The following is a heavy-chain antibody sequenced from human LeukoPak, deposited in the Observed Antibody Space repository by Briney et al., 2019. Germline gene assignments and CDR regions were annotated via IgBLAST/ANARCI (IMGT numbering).Heavy chain of an antibody. CDR2: IYYSGST. V-gene: IGHV4-59*01. CDR1: GGSISSYY. J-gene: IGHJ4*02. Sequence: PSETLSLTCTVSGGSISSYYWSWIRQPPGKGLEWIGYIYYSGSTNYNPSLKSRVTISVDTSKNQFSLKLSSVTAADTAVYYCARGAIFRGTRYYDYVWGSYRLDYWGQGTLVTVSS. D-gene: IGHD3-16*02. CDR3: ARGAIFRGTRYYDYVWGSYRLDY.